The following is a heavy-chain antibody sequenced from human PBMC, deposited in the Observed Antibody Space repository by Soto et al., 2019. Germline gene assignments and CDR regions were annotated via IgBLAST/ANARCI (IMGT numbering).Heavy chain of an antibody. CDR1: RAFINSGGFY. Sequence: TLSLTCSVSRAFINSGGFYYSWIRQPPGKGLEWLGYIFHSGSTLYNPSLRGRLTLSAYTSRNQLSLYLTSVTAADTAVYYCVRGGIAGHWFDPWGQGILVTVSS. D-gene: IGHD2-15*01. V-gene: IGHV4-31*03. CDR3: VRGGIAGHWFDP. J-gene: IGHJ5*02. CDR2: IFHSGST.